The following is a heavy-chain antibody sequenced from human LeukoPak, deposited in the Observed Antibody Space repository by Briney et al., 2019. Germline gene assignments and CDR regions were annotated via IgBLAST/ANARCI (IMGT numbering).Heavy chain of an antibody. CDR2: ILYDGSKK. Sequence: GGALRLSRAPSRFTLSRYSMHWVRDAPGPRMERVAVILYDGSKKYYADSVKGRFTISRDNSKNTLYLQMHSLRAEDTAVYYCANPDYDSSTYVGDYWGQGTLVTVSS. CDR3: ANPDYDSSTYVGDY. CDR1: RFTLSRYS. J-gene: IGHJ4*02. V-gene: IGHV3-30*04. D-gene: IGHD3-22*01.